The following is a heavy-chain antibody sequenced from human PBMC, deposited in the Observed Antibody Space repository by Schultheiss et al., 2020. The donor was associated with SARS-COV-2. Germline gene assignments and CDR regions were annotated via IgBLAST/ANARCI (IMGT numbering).Heavy chain of an antibody. CDR2: MYYSGTT. J-gene: IGHJ5*02. CDR1: GDSIGRSNYY. D-gene: IGHD4-17*01. Sequence: SETLSLTCTVSGDSIGRSNYYWTWIRQPPGKGLEWIGTMYYSGTTYYNPSLKSRVTTSVDTSKNQFSLRLSSVTAADTAVYYCARQDHGDHGRPNWFDPWGQGTLVTVSS. V-gene: IGHV4-39*01. CDR3: ARQDHGDHGRPNWFDP.